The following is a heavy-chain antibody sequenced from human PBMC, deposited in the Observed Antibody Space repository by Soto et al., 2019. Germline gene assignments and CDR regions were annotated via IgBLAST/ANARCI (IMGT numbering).Heavy chain of an antibody. CDR2: MNPNSGNT. V-gene: IGHV1-8*01. D-gene: IGHD2-2*01. Sequence: ASVKVSCKASGYTFTSYDINWVRQATGQGLEWMGWMNPNSGNTGYAQKFQGRVTMTRNTSISTAYMELSSLRSEDTAVYYCARATGYCSSTSCYDHYYYYMDVWGKGTTVTVSS. CDR1: GYTFTSYD. CDR3: ARATGYCSSTSCYDHYYYYMDV. J-gene: IGHJ6*03.